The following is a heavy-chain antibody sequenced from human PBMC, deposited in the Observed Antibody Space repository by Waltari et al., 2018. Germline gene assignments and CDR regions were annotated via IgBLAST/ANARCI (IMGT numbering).Heavy chain of an antibody. D-gene: IGHD1-26*01. CDR3: AKDYGDSGSYYNY. J-gene: IGHJ4*02. CDR1: GFTFSSYA. Sequence: EVQLLESGGGLVQPGGSLRLSCAASGFTFSSYAMSWVRQAPGKGLEWVSAISGSGGSTYYADSVKGLFTISRDNSKNTLYLQMNSLRAEDTAVYYCAKDYGDSGSYYNYWGQGTLVTVSS. CDR2: ISGSGGST. V-gene: IGHV3-23*01.